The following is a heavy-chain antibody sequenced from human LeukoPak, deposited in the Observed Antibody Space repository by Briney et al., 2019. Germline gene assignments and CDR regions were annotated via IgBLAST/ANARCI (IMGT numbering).Heavy chain of an antibody. CDR2: INHSGST. Sequence: SETLSLTCAVYGGSFSGYYWIWLRQPPGKGLEWFGEINHSGSTNYNPSLKSRVTISVDTSKNQFSLKLSSVTAADTAVYYCARERTTVIDYWGQGTLVTVSS. CDR3: ARERTTVIDY. CDR1: GGSFSGYY. D-gene: IGHD4-17*01. V-gene: IGHV4-34*01. J-gene: IGHJ4*02.